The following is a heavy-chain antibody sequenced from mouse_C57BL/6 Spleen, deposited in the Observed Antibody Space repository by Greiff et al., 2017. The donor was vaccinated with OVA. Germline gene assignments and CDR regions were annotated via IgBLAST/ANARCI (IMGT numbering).Heavy chain of an antibody. D-gene: IGHD2-1*01. CDR1: GYAFSSSW. J-gene: IGHJ3*01. Sequence: VQVVESGPELVKPGASVKISCKASGYAFSSSWMNWVKQRPGKGLEWIGRIYPGDGDTNYNGKFKGKATLTADKSSSTAYMQLSRLTSEDSAVYFCATDYGNYVRFAYWGQGTLVTVSA. CDR2: IYPGDGDT. V-gene: IGHV1-82*01. CDR3: ATDYGNYVRFAY.